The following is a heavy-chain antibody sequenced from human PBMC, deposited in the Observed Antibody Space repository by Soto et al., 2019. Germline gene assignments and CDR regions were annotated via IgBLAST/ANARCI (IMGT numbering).Heavy chain of an antibody. J-gene: IGHJ6*03. Sequence: PSETLSLTCTVSGGSISSGGYYWSWIRQHPGKGLEWIGYIYYSGSTYYNPSLKSRVTISVDTSKNQFSLKLSSVTAADTAVYYCARVNWKNLNFTSYYYYMDVWGKGTTVTVSS. V-gene: IGHV4-31*03. CDR1: GGSISSGGYY. CDR2: IYYSGST. D-gene: IGHD1-20*01. CDR3: ARVNWKNLNFTSYYYYMDV.